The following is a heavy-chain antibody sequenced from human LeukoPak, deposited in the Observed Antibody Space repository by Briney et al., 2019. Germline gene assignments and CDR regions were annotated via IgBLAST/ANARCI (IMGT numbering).Heavy chain of an antibody. J-gene: IGHJ4*02. D-gene: IGHD6-19*01. CDR1: GFTFNSYS. CDR3: AKRYTNGWYVFDY. Sequence: AGGSLRLSCAASGFTFNSYSMHWVRQAPGKGLEWVTAISDDETYKFYADSVKGRFTISRDNSKNTLYLQMNSLRAEDTAVYYCAKRYTNGWYVFDYWGQGTLVTVSS. V-gene: IGHV3-30-3*01. CDR2: ISDDETYK.